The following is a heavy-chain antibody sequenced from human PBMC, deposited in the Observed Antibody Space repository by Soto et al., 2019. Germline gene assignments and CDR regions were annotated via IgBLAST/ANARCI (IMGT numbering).Heavy chain of an antibody. D-gene: IGHD3-10*01. V-gene: IGHV4-30-2*01. CDR3: ARARGSGSYEFDP. J-gene: IGHJ5*02. CDR1: GGSISSGGYS. CDR2: IYHSGST. Sequence: SETLSLTCAVSGGSISSGGYSWSWIRQPPGKGLEWIGYIYHSGSTYYNPSLKSRVTISVDRSKNQFSLKLSSVTAADTAVYYCARARGSGSYEFDPWGQGTLVTVSS.